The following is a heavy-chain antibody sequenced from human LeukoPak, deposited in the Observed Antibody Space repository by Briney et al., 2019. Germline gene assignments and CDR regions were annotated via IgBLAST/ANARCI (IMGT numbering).Heavy chain of an antibody. V-gene: IGHV3-48*03. CDR2: ISSSGSTI. CDR1: GFTFSSYE. CDR3: ARISIAVSGGFDY. J-gene: IGHJ4*02. D-gene: IGHD6-19*01. Sequence: GGSLRLSCAASGFTFSSYEMNWVRQAPGKGLEWVSYISSSGSTIYYADSEKGRFTISRDNAKNSLYLQMNSLRAEDTAVYYCARISIAVSGGFDYWGQGTLVTVSS.